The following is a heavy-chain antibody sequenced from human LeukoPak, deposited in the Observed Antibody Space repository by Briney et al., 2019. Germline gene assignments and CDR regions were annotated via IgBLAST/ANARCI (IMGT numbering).Heavy chain of an antibody. Sequence: ASETLSLTCTVSGGSISPFYWNWIRQPPGKGLEWIGYIYYTGGTSYSPSLNSRATISVDTSKNQFSLKLNSVTAADTAVYYCARQESSNWDWGQGTLVTVSS. CDR3: ARQESSNWD. D-gene: IGHD6-13*01. V-gene: IGHV4-59*08. CDR2: IYYTGGT. J-gene: IGHJ4*02. CDR1: GGSISPFY.